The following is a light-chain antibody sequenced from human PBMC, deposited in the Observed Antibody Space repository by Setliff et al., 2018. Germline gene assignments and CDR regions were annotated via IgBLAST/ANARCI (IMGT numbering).Light chain of an antibody. CDR3: TSYTISSTEV. V-gene: IGLV2-14*01. J-gene: IGLJ1*01. Sequence: QSALTQPASVSGSPGQSIAISCTGTRSDVGGYNYVSWYQQHPGKVPKLMIYEVSNRPSGVSNRFSGSKSGNTASLTISRPQTEDEADYYCTSYTISSTEVFGTGTKVTVL. CDR2: EVS. CDR1: RSDVGGYNY.